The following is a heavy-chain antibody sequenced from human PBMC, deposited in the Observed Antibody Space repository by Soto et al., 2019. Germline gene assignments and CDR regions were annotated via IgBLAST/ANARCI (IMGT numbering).Heavy chain of an antibody. J-gene: IGHJ5*02. CDR3: AREMPQYCSSTSCYESAWFDP. CDR1: GYTFTSYA. Sequence: GASVKVSCKASGYTFTSYAMHWVRQAPGQRLEWMGWINAGNGNTKYSQKFQGRVTITRDTSASTAYMELSSLRSEDTAVYYCAREMPQYCSSTSCYESAWFDPWGQGTLVTVSS. V-gene: IGHV1-3*01. CDR2: INAGNGNT. D-gene: IGHD2-2*01.